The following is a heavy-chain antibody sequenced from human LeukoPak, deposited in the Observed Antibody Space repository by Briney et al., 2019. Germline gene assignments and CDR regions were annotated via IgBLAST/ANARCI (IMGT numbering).Heavy chain of an antibody. Sequence: GESLQISCKGSGYTFSNYWIGWVRQMPGKGLEWMGIIYPGDSDTRYSPSFQGQVTISADKPISTAYLQWSSLKASDTAMYYCAGVGAGTAGWFDPWGQGTLVTVSS. CDR1: GYTFSNYW. D-gene: IGHD1-1*01. CDR3: AGVGAGTAGWFDP. CDR2: IYPGDSDT. V-gene: IGHV5-51*04. J-gene: IGHJ5*02.